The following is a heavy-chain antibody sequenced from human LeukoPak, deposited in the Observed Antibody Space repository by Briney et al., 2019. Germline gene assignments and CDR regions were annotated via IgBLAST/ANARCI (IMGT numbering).Heavy chain of an antibody. J-gene: IGHJ4*02. Sequence: HAGGSLRLSCAASGFTFTDYWMTWVRQVPGKGLEWVANIHKAGTESYYVDSVKGRFAISRDNAKNSLYLQLSSLRVDDTAVYYCARVGTWELQRVFDYWGQGTLVTVS. D-gene: IGHD1-26*01. V-gene: IGHV3-7*01. CDR1: GFTFTDYW. CDR3: ARVGTWELQRVFDY. CDR2: IHKAGTES.